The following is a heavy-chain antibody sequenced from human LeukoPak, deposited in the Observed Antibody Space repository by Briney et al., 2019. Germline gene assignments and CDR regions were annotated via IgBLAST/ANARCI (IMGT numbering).Heavy chain of an antibody. CDR2: IYYSGST. V-gene: IGHV4-39*01. CDR1: GGSISSSSYY. D-gene: IGHD3-10*01. CDR3: ARQERKILRFGELLPHFDY. Sequence: SETLSLTCTVSGGSISSSSYYWSWIRQPPGKGLEWIGSIYYSGSTYYNPSLKSRVTISVDTSKNQFSLKLSSVTAADTAVYYCARQERKILRFGELLPHFDYWGQGTLVTVSS. J-gene: IGHJ4*02.